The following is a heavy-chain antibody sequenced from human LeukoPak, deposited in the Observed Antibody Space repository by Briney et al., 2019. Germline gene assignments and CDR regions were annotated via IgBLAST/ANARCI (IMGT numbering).Heavy chain of an antibody. CDR3: ARVGGEYCSSTSCYLDAFDI. Sequence: SETLSLTCTVSGGSISSYYWSWIRQPPGKGLEWIGYIYYSGSTNYNPSLKSRVTISVDTSKNQFSLKLSSVTAADTAVYYCARVGGEYCSSTSCYLDAFDIWGQGTMVTVSS. J-gene: IGHJ3*02. CDR1: GGSISSYY. V-gene: IGHV4-59*08. CDR2: IYYSGST. D-gene: IGHD2-2*01.